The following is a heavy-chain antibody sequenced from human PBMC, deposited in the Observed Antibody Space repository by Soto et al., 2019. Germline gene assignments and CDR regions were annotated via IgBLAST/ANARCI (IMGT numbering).Heavy chain of an antibody. CDR3: ARGSDSSGYDDY. CDR2: IIPIFGTA. CDR1: GGTFSSYA. J-gene: IGHJ4*02. V-gene: IGHV1-69*13. Sequence: SVKVSCKASGGTFSSYAISWVRQAPGQGLEWMGGIIPIFGTANYAQKFQGRVTIAADESTSTAYMELSSLRSEDTAVYYCARGSDSSGYDDYWGQGTLVTAPQ. D-gene: IGHD3-22*01.